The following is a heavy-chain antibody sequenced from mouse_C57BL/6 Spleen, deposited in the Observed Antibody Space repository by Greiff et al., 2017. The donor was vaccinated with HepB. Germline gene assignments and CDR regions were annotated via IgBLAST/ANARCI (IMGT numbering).Heavy chain of an antibody. J-gene: IGHJ1*03. CDR1: GFSLTSYG. V-gene: IGHV2-5*01. CDR2: IWRGGST. Sequence: VQLQESGPGLVQPSQRLSITCTVSGFSLTSYGVHWVRQSPGKGLEWLGVIWRGGSTDYNAAFMSRLSITKNNSKSQVFFKMNSLQADDTAIYYCAKNSGGYGNYVWYFDVWGTGTTVTVSS. D-gene: IGHD2-10*02. CDR3: AKNSGGYGNYVWYFDV.